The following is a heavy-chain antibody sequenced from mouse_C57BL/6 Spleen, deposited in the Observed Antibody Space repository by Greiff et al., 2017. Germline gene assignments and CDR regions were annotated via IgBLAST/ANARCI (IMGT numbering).Heavy chain of an antibody. V-gene: IGHV2-6*03. D-gene: IGHD2-4*01. CDR1: GFSLTSYG. Sequence: VKLQESGPGLVAPSQSLSITCTVSGFSLTSYGVHWVRQPPGKGLEWLVVIWSDGSTTYNSALKSRLSISKDNSKSQVFLKMNSLQTDDTAMYYCARDGGLRRRDYAMDYWGQGTSVTVSS. CDR3: ARDGGLRRRDYAMDY. J-gene: IGHJ4*01. CDR2: IWSDGST.